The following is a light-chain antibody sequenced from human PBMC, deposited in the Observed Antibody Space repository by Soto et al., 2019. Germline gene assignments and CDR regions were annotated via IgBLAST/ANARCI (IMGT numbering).Light chain of an antibody. Sequence: EIVLTQSPGTLSLSPGQRATLSCRASQSVSNTYLAWYQQKPGQAPRLLIYDASRRAIGIPDKFSGSGSGTYFTLTISRLEPEVFAVYYCQQYGGSPLFTFGPGTKVDIK. CDR2: DAS. J-gene: IGKJ3*01. CDR3: QQYGGSPLFT. V-gene: IGKV3-20*01. CDR1: QSVSNTY.